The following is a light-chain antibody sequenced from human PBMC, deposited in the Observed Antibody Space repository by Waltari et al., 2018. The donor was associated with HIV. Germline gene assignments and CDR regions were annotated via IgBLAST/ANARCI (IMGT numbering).Light chain of an antibody. V-gene: IGLV1-51*02. CDR3: GAWDSNLNNAL. CDR2: ENN. J-gene: IGLJ2*01. CDR1: TSNIGKNY. Sequence: QSVLTQPPSVSAAPGQRVTISCSGSTSNIGKNYVSWYQQLPGTAPKLLIYENNKRFSGIPDRFSGSKSATSATLDITGLQTGDEADYYCGAWDSNLNNALFGGGTKLTVL.